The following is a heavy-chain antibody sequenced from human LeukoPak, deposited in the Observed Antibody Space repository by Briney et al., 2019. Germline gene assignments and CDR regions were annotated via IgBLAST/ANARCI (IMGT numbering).Heavy chain of an antibody. CDR2: IYTSGST. V-gene: IGHV4-4*07. CDR3: ARSIAVAGTIDY. CDR1: GGSISSYY. D-gene: IGHD6-19*01. Sequence: SETLSLTCTVSGGSISSYYWSWIRQPAGKGLEWIGRIYTSGSTNYNPSLKSRVTISVDKSKNQFSLKLSSVTAADTAVYYCARSIAVAGTIDYWGQGTLVTVSS. J-gene: IGHJ4*02.